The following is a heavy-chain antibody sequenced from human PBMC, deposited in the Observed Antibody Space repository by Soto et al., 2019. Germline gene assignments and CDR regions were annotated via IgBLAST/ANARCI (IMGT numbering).Heavy chain of an antibody. Sequence: GGSLRLSCAASAFTFSNYGFRWVRQAPGKGLDWVATISYDGSNKYYADPVKGRFTISRDTSKSTLYLQMHSLRTEDTAIYYCAREYSYGMDVWGQGTRVTAP. D-gene: IGHD2-15*01. CDR2: ISYDGSNK. CDR3: AREYSYGMDV. J-gene: IGHJ6*02. V-gene: IGHV3-30-3*01. CDR1: AFTFSNYG.